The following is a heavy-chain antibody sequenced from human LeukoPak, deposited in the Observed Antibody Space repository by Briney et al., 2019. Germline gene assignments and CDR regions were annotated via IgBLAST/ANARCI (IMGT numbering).Heavy chain of an antibody. CDR1: GFTFSSYE. CDR3: ARGRPRIGAVGTSWFDP. Sequence: GGSLRLSCAASGFTFSSYEMNWVRQAPGKGLEWVSYISSSGSTEYYADSVKGRFTISRDDAKNSLYLQMNSLRAEDTAIYYCARGRPRIGAVGTSWFDPWGQGALVTVSS. D-gene: IGHD6-13*01. V-gene: IGHV3-48*03. J-gene: IGHJ5*02. CDR2: ISSSGSTE.